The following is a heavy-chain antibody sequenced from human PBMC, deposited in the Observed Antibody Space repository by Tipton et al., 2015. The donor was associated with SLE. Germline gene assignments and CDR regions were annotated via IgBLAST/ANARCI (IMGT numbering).Heavy chain of an antibody. V-gene: IGHV3-74*01. CDR1: GFTFSNYW. CDR2: INTDGSTT. J-gene: IGHJ4*02. CDR3: ARDISWNSPDY. D-gene: IGHD1-7*01. Sequence: SLRLSCAASGFTFSNYWMHWVRQTPEKGLVWVSRINTDGSTTNYADSVKGRFTISRDNAKNTLYLQMNSLRAEDTAVYYCARDISWNSPDYWGQGALVTVSS.